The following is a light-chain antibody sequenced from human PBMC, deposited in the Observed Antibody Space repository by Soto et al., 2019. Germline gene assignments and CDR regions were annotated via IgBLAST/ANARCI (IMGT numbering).Light chain of an antibody. V-gene: IGKV1-27*01. CDR2: AAS. CDR1: QGISNY. CDR3: QKYNSAPRGT. Sequence: DIQMTQSPSSLSASVGDRVTITCRASQGISNYLAWYQQKPGKVPKLLIYAASTLQSGVPSRFSGSGFGTDFTLTISSLQPEDVATYYCQKYNSAPRGTFGPGTKVDIK. J-gene: IGKJ3*01.